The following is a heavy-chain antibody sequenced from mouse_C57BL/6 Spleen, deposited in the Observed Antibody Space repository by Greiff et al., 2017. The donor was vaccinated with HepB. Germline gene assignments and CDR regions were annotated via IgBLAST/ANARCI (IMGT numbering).Heavy chain of an antibody. CDR2: IHPNSGST. V-gene: IGHV1-64*01. CDR1: GYTFTSYW. CDR3: AREDYDYDSFAY. Sequence: VQLQQPGAELVKPGASVKLSCKASGYTFTSYWMHWVKQRPGQGLEWIGMIHPNSGSTNYNEKFKSKATLTVDKSSSTAYMQLSSLTSEDSAVDYCAREDYDYDSFAYWGQGTLVTVSA. D-gene: IGHD2-4*01. J-gene: IGHJ3*01.